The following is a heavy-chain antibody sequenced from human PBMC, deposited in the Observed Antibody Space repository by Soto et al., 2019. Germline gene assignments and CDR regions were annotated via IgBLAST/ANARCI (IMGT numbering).Heavy chain of an antibody. V-gene: IGHV3-33*01. Sequence: PGGSLRLSCAASGFTFSSYGMHWVRQAPGKGLEWVAVIWYDGSNKYYADSVKGRFTISRDNSKNTLYLQMNSLRAEDTAVYYCAREICSSWFYYYYGMDVWGQGTTVTVSS. D-gene: IGHD6-13*01. CDR1: GFTFSSYG. CDR3: AREICSSWFYYYYGMDV. J-gene: IGHJ6*02. CDR2: IWYDGSNK.